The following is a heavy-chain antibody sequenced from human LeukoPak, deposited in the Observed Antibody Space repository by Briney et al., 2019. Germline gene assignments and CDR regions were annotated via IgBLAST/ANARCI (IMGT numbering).Heavy chain of an antibody. D-gene: IGHD3-3*01. CDR3: ARRHQQSGYYDYFDY. J-gene: IGHJ4*02. V-gene: IGHV1-69*13. Sequence: SVKVSCKASGGTFSSYAISWVRQAPGQGLEWMGGIIPIFGTANYAQKFQGRVTITADESTSTAYTELSSLRSEDTAVYYCARRHQQSGYYDYFDYWGQGTLVTVSS. CDR1: GGTFSSYA. CDR2: IIPIFGTA.